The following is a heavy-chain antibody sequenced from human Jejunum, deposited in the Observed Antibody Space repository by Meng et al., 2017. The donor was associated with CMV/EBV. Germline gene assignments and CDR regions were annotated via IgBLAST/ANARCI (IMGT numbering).Heavy chain of an antibody. CDR3: ARDFQLYYYHYYGMDV. D-gene: IGHD2-2*01. Sequence: TFNDYAMHWVRQAPGKGLEWVAGITWKGDNIGYADSVKGRFTISRDNAKKSLYLQMNSLRPEDTALYYCARDFQLYYYHYYGMDVWGQGTTVTVSS. CDR2: ITWKGDNI. CDR1: TFNDYA. J-gene: IGHJ6*02. V-gene: IGHV3-9*01.